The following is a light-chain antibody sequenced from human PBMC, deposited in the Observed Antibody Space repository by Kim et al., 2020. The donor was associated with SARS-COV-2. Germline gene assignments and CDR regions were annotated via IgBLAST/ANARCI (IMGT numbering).Light chain of an antibody. V-gene: IGLV2-14*04. CDR1: RRYVASYNF. CDR2: DVD. J-gene: IGLJ3*02. CDR3: SSFRSGNTLL. Sequence: GQSITISCPGTRRYVASYNFCSWYQQHPGEAPKVIIYDVDNRPSGVSNRFSGSKSGNTASLTISEVQAEDEADYYCSSFRSGNTLLFGGGTQLTVL.